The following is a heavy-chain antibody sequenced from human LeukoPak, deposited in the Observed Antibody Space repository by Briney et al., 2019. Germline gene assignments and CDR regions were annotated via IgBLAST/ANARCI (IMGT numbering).Heavy chain of an antibody. J-gene: IGHJ4*02. D-gene: IGHD3-3*01. CDR1: GFTFSIYA. CDR3: AKDKGVAGHDY. V-gene: IGHV3-23*01. CDR2: ISGSAGST. Sequence: GGSLRLSCAPSGFTFSIYAMIWVRQAPGKGLEWVSAISGSAGSTYYADSVKGRFTISRDNSKNTLYLQMNSLRAEDTAVYYCAKDKGVAGHDYWGQGTLVTVSS.